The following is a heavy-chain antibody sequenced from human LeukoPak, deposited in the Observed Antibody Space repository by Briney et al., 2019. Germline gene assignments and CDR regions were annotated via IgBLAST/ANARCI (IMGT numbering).Heavy chain of an antibody. Sequence: PGGSLRLSCAASGFTFSSYAMNWVRQAPGKGLEWVSYITNNGTTIYYAGSVKGRFTISRDNAENSLYLQMNSLRAEDTAVYFCAREDSKGGPNWFDPWGQGTLVTVSS. CDR3: AREDSKGGPNWFDP. CDR1: GFTFSSYA. CDR2: ITNNGTTI. D-gene: IGHD3-16*01. J-gene: IGHJ5*02. V-gene: IGHV3-48*03.